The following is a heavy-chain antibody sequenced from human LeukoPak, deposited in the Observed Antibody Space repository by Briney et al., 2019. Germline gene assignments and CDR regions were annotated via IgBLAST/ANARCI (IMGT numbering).Heavy chain of an antibody. J-gene: IGHJ6*02. CDR3: ASQLSQGRIYYYYGMDV. Sequence: GGSLRLSCAASGFTFSSYAMSWVRQAPGKGLEWVSAISGSGGSTYYADSVKGRFTISRDNSKNTLYLQMNSLRAEDTAVYYCASQLSQGRIYYYYGMDVWGQGTTVTVSS. CDR2: ISGSGGST. CDR1: GFTFSSYA. V-gene: IGHV3-23*01. D-gene: IGHD2/OR15-2a*01.